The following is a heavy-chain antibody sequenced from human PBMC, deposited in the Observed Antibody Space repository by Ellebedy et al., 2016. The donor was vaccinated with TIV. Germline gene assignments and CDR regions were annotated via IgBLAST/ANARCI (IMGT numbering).Heavy chain of an antibody. V-gene: IGHV3-66*01. J-gene: IGHJ4*02. CDR3: ERDPPSSSTRTWG. Sequence: GESLKISXAASGDSVGSNYMRWGRQAPGKGLEWDSLIYSAGSTYYADSVKGRFTISRDSSKNTLYLQMDSLRVEDTAVYYCERDPPSSSTRTWGWGQGTLVTVSS. CDR1: GDSVGSNY. D-gene: IGHD7-27*01. CDR2: IYSAGST.